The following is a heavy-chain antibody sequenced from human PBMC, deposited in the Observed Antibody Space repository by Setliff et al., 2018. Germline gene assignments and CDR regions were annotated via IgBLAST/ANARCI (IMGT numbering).Heavy chain of an antibody. J-gene: IGHJ4*02. CDR1: GFGFRSFG. Sequence: LSLSCVASGFGFRSFGMYWVRQAPGKGLEWVAVIWDDGGNKYHADSVKGRFTISRDNSKNTLYLQMNSLRPEDTAVYYCARTCSGSGCYAGLESWGQGTPVTVSS. D-gene: IGHD2-15*01. V-gene: IGHV3-33*08. CDR3: ARTCSGSGCYAGLES. CDR2: IWDDGGNK.